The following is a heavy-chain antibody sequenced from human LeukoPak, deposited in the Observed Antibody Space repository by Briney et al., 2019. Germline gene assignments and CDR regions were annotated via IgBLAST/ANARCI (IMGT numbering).Heavy chain of an antibody. CDR2: IRYDGSNK. Sequence: GGSLRLSCAASGFTFSSYGMHWVRQAPGKGLEWVAFIRYDGSNKYYADSVKGRFTISRDNSKNTLYLQMNSLRAEDTAVCYCAKYERANWNPSAFDIWGQGTMVTVSS. CDR1: GFTFSSYG. J-gene: IGHJ3*02. V-gene: IGHV3-30*02. CDR3: AKYERANWNPSAFDI. D-gene: IGHD1-20*01.